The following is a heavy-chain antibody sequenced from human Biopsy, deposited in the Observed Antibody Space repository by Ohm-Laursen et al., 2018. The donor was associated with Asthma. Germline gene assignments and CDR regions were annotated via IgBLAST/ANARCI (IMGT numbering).Heavy chain of an antibody. Sequence: SLRLSCAASGFMFRSFGMHWVRQAPGKGLEWVAVMSYDGNHKFYEDSVKGRFTISRDNSKSTLYLQMNSLRTEDTAVYYCARDVDLRSVYWGQGTLVTVSS. CDR1: GFMFRSFG. CDR2: MSYDGNHK. V-gene: IGHV3-30*03. D-gene: IGHD2-15*01. CDR3: ARDVDLRSVY. J-gene: IGHJ4*02.